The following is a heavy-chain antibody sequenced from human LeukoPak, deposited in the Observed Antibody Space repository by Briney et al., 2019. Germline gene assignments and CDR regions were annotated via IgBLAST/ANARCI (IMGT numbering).Heavy chain of an antibody. CDR1: GFVFDDFG. CDR3: AREYIVAVVNGGVNSFYYYMDV. CDR2: INWNGDSA. J-gene: IGHJ6*03. D-gene: IGHD2-15*01. Sequence: GGSLRLSCGASGFVFDDFGMTWVRQVPGKGLEWVSGINWNGDSAGYADSVTGRFTISRGNAKNYVYLQMNSLRAEDTALYYCAREYIVAVVNGGVNSFYYYMDVWGKGTTVTVSS. V-gene: IGHV3-20*04.